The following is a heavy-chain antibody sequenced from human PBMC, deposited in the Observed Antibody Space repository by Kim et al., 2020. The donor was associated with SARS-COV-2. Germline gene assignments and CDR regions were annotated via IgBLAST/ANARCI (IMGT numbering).Heavy chain of an antibody. V-gene: IGHV4-34*01. CDR2: INHSGST. CDR1: GGSFSGYF. J-gene: IGHJ6*02. Sequence: SETLSLTCAVYGGSFSGYFWSWIRQPPGKGLEWIGEINHSGSTNYNPSLKSRVTISVDTSKNQFSLKLSSVTAADTAVYYCARGRGYFGVKVPWYGMDVWGQGTTVTVSS. CDR3: ARGRGYFGVKVPWYGMDV. D-gene: IGHD3-3*01.